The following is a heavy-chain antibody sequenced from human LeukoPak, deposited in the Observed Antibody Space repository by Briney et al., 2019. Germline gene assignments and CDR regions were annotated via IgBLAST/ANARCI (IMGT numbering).Heavy chain of an antibody. CDR3: ARDGATGVLDH. Sequence: SQTLSLTCTVSGSSIRSAGYSWFWIRQFLGKGLEWIGYIYYSGSSAYNPSLKSRVSISLDTSENQFSLNLTSVTAADTAVYFCARDGATGVLDHWGQGTLVTVSS. CDR1: GSSIRSAGYS. J-gene: IGHJ4*02. V-gene: IGHV4-31*03. D-gene: IGHD7-27*01. CDR2: IYYSGSS.